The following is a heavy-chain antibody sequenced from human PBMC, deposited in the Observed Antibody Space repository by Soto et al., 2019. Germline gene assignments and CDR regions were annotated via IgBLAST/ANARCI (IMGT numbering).Heavy chain of an antibody. CDR1: GFTFSSYA. CDR3: ARGSPYYDSSGYYYSFDY. V-gene: IGHV3-30-3*01. Sequence: LRLSCAASGFTFSSYAMHWVRQAPGKGLEWVAVISYDGSNKYYADSVKGRFTISRDNSKNTLYLQMNSLRAEDTAVYYCARGSPYYDSSGYYYSFDYSGHGTLVTVSS. CDR2: ISYDGSNK. J-gene: IGHJ4*01. D-gene: IGHD3-22*01.